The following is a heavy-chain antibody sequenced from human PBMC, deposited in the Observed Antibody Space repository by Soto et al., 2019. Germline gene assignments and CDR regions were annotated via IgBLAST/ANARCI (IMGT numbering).Heavy chain of an antibody. CDR3: AKADVEMPTIRPSAFDI. D-gene: IGHD1-1*01. Sequence: ASVKVSCKXSGYTFTGYYMHWVRQAPGQGLEWMGWINPNSGGTNYAQKFQGRVTMTRDTSISTAYMELSRLRSDDTAVYYCAKADVEMPTIRPSAFDIWGQGTMVTVSS. V-gene: IGHV1-2*02. J-gene: IGHJ3*02. CDR1: GYTFTGYY. CDR2: INPNSGGT.